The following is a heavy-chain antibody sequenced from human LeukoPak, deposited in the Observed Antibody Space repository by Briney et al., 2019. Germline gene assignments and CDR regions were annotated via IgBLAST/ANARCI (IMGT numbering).Heavy chain of an antibody. V-gene: IGHV4-34*01. D-gene: IGHD6-19*01. CDR2: INHSGST. J-gene: IGHJ2*01. CDR3: ARHFGSSGWFDVSPKYFDL. Sequence: SETLSLTCAVYGGSFSGYYWSWIRQPPGKGLEWIGEINHSGSTNYNPSLKSRVTISVDTSKNQFSLKLSSVTAADTAVYYCARHFGSSGWFDVSPKYFDLWGRGTLVTVSS. CDR1: GGSFSGYY.